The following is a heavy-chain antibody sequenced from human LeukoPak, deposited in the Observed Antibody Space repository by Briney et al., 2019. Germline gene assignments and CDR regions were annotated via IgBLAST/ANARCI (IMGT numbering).Heavy chain of an antibody. CDR1: GFSFSSYG. Sequence: PGGSLRLSCAASGFSFSSYGMHWVRQAPGKGLEWVAFIMYDGSNKYYADSVRGRFTISRDDSKNTLYLQMFSLTTEDTAVYYCMRDQAIGWSQGSLVTVSS. V-gene: IGHV3-30*02. D-gene: IGHD2-2*01. CDR3: MRDQAIG. J-gene: IGHJ4*02. CDR2: IMYDGSNK.